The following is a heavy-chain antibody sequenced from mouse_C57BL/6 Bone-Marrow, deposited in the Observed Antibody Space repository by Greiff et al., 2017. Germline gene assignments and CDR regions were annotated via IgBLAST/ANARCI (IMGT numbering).Heavy chain of an antibody. CDR1: GYTFTSYW. D-gene: IGHD1-1*01. V-gene: IGHV1-50*01. CDR2: IDPSDSYT. J-gene: IGHJ2*01. Sequence: VQLQQPGAELVKPGASVKLSCKASGYTFTSYWMQWVKQRPGQGLEWIGEIDPSDSYTNYNQKFKGKATLTVDTSSSTAYMQLSSLTSEDSAVYYCARSTTVGFDYWGQGTTLTVSS. CDR3: ARSTTVGFDY.